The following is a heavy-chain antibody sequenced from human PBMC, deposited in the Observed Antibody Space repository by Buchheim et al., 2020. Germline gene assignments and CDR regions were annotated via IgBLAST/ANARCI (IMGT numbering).Heavy chain of an antibody. J-gene: IGHJ6*02. V-gene: IGHV3-48*01. D-gene: IGHD3-10*01. CDR3: ARDNRGAGYYYYGMDV. CDR2: ISSSSSTI. CDR1: GFTFSSYS. Sequence: EVQLVESGGGLVQPGGSLRLSCAASGFTFSSYSMNWVRQAAGKGLEWVSYISSSSSTIYYADSVKGRFTISRDNAKNSLYLQMNSLRAEDTAVYYCARDNRGAGYYYYGMDVWGQGTT.